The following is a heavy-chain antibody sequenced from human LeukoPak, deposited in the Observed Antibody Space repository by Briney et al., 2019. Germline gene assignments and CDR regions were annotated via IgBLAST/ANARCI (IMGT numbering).Heavy chain of an antibody. Sequence: GASLRLSCAASGFTFSSYAMSWVRQAPGKGLEWVSAISGSGGSTYYADSVKGRFTISRDNSKNTLYLQMNSLRAEDTAVYYCAKVKSDDFWSGYLFDYWGQGTLVIVSS. CDR2: ISGSGGST. V-gene: IGHV3-23*01. D-gene: IGHD3-3*01. CDR1: GFTFSSYA. J-gene: IGHJ4*02. CDR3: AKVKSDDFWSGYLFDY.